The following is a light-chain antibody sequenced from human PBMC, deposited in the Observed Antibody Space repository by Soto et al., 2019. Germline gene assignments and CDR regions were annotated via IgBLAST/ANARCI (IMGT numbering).Light chain of an antibody. V-gene: IGKV1-39*01. CDR2: SAS. J-gene: IGKJ2*01. CDR3: QQSFSTPYT. Sequence: DIQMTQSPSSLSASVGDRVTITCRASQTINKNLNWYQQKPGQAPNLLIYSASDFQSGFPSKYSGSGSGTEFTLNIRGLQPEDFATYYCQQSFSTPYTFGQETELEI. CDR1: QTINKN.